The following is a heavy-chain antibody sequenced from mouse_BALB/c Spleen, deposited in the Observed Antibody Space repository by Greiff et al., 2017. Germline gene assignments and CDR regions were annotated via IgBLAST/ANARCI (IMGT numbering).Heavy chain of an antibody. CDR3: ARSYYRYFTWFAY. V-gene: IGHV3-6*02. Sequence: DVKLQESGPGLVKPSQSLSLTCSVTGYSITSGYYWNWIRQFPGNKLEWMGYISYDGSNNYNPSLKNRISITRDTSKNQFFLKLNSVTTEDTATYYCARSYYRYFTWFAYWGQGTLVTVSA. D-gene: IGHD2-14*01. CDR1: GYSITSGYY. CDR2: ISYDGSN. J-gene: IGHJ3*01.